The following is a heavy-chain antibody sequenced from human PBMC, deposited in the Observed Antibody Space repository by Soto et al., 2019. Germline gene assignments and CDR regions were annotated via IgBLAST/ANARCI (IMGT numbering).Heavy chain of an antibody. CDR1: GFTFSSYS. CDR2: ISSSSSYI. CDR3: ARVVITFGGVIVNFDY. D-gene: IGHD3-16*02. Sequence: EVQLVESGGGLVKPGGSLRLSCAASGFTFSSYSMNWVRQAPGKGLEWVSSISSSSSYIYYADSVKGRFTISRDNAKNSLYLQMNSLRAEDTAVYYCARVVITFGGVIVNFDYWGQGTLVTVSS. J-gene: IGHJ4*02. V-gene: IGHV3-21*01.